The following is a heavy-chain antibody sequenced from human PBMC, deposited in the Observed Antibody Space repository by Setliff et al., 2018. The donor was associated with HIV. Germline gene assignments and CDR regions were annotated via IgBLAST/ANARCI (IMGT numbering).Heavy chain of an antibody. CDR1: GFTFSSCA. V-gene: IGHV3-20*04. CDR3: ASGDSSGFYFYY. J-gene: IGHJ4*02. Sequence: GGSLRLSCAASGFTFSSCAMSWVRQAPGKGLEWVSGISWNSAGTGYADSVRGRFTISRDNAKNVLYLQMNSLRVEDTAFYYCASGDSSGFYFYYWGRGTLVTVSS. D-gene: IGHD3-22*01. CDR2: ISWNSAGT.